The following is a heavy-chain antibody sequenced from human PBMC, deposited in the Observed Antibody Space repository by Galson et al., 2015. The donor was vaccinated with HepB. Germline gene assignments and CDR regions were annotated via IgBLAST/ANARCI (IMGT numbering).Heavy chain of an antibody. V-gene: IGHV1-69*13. CDR3: ARGSLVGLGKTYYYDLDV. CDR1: GGTFSSYA. D-gene: IGHD1/OR15-1a*01. Sequence: SVKVSCKASGGTFSSYAVSWVRQAPGQGLEWMGGIIPIFTSANYAQNFQGRVTITADESTATAYMELSSLRSEDTAVYYCARGSLVGLGKTYYYDLDVWGLGTTVIVSS. J-gene: IGHJ6*02. CDR2: IIPIFTSA.